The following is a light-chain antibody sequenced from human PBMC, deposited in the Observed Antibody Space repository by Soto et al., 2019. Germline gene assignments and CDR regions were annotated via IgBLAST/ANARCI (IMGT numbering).Light chain of an antibody. V-gene: IGKV3-15*01. CDR2: GAS. CDR3: QQYNNWPPTT. J-gene: IGKJ2*01. Sequence: EIVMTQSPATLSVSPGERATLSCRASQSVSSNLAWYQQKPGQAPRLLIYGASTRATGIPVRFSGSGSGTEFTLTIGSLQSEDFAVYYCQQYNNWPPTTFGQGTKLEIK. CDR1: QSVSSN.